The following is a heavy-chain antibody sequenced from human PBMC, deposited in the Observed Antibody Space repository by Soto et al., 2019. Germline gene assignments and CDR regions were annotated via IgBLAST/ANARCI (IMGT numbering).Heavy chain of an antibody. CDR2: ISGSGGST. Sequence: EVQLLESGGGLVQPGGSLRLSCAASGFTFSSYAMSWVRQAPGKGLEWVSAISGSGGSTYYADSVKGRFTISRDNSKNTLYLQMNSLRAEDTAVYYCAKESPYYDFWSGSEGGWFDPWGQGTLVTVSS. CDR3: AKESPYYDFWSGSEGGWFDP. J-gene: IGHJ5*02. V-gene: IGHV3-23*01. CDR1: GFTFSSYA. D-gene: IGHD3-3*01.